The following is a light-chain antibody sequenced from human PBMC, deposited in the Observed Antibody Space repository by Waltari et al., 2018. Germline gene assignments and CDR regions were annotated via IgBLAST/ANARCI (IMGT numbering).Light chain of an antibody. CDR2: GAS. CDR3: QQRGNYPIT. CDR1: QGINSY. Sequence: DIQLTQSPSFLSASVGDRVTITCRASQGINSYVSWYQQKPGKAPKLLIYGASTLQSGIPSRFSGIGSGTEFPLTISSLQPEDSATYYCQQRGNYPITFGQGTRVETK. V-gene: IGKV1-9*01. J-gene: IGKJ5*01.